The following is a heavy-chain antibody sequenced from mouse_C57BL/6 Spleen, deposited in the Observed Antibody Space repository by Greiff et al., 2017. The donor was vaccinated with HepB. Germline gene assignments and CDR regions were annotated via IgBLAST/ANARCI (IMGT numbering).Heavy chain of an antibody. CDR1: GFTFSDYG. Sequence: EVKLVESGGGLVKPGGSLKLSCAASGFTFSDYGMHWVRQAPEKGLEWVAYISSGSSTIYYADTVKGRFTISRDNAKNTLFLQMTSLRSEDTAMYYCARTYYYGSSPPYAMDYWGQGTSVTVSS. V-gene: IGHV5-17*01. CDR3: ARTYYYGSSPPYAMDY. CDR2: ISSGSSTI. D-gene: IGHD1-1*01. J-gene: IGHJ4*01.